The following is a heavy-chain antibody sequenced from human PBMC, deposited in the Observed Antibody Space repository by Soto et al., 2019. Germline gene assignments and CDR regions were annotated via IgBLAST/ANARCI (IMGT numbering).Heavy chain of an antibody. CDR1: GFTFSSYG. Sequence: QVQLVESGGGVVQPGRSLRLSCAASGFTFSSYGMHWVRQAPGKGLEWVAVISYDGSNKYYADSVKGRFTISRDNSKNTLYLQMNSLGAVDTAVYYCAKDTRDIVVVPAAMMYYYGMDVWGQGTTVTVSS. D-gene: IGHD2-2*01. CDR2: ISYDGSNK. J-gene: IGHJ6*02. V-gene: IGHV3-30*18. CDR3: AKDTRDIVVVPAAMMYYYGMDV.